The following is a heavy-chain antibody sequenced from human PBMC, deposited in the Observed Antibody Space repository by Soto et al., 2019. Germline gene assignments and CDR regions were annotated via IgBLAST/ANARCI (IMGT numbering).Heavy chain of an antibody. CDR3: AGDGYGLGSNNWFDP. V-gene: IGHV1-2*02. CDR2: INPNSGGT. D-gene: IGHD6-13*01. Sequence: WASVKVSCKASGYTFTGYYMHWVRQAPGQGLEWMGWINPNSGGTNYAQKFQGRVTMTRDTSISTAYMELSRLRSDDTAVYYCAGDGYGLGSNNWFDPWGQGTLVTVSS. CDR1: GYTFTGYY. J-gene: IGHJ5*02.